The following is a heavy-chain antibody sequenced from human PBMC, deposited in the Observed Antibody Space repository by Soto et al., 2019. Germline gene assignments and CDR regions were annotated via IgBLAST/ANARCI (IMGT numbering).Heavy chain of an antibody. CDR1: GGTFSSYA. Sequence: QVQLVQSGAEVKKPGSSVKVSCKASGGTFSSYAISWVRQAPGQGLEWMGGIIPSFGTANYAQKCQGRVTITADESTSTAYMELSRLRSEDTAVYYCASYLYPGYPPYSGSYPNWFDPWGQGTLVTVSS. J-gene: IGHJ5*02. CDR3: ASYLYPGYPPYSGSYPNWFDP. V-gene: IGHV1-69*01. D-gene: IGHD1-26*01. CDR2: IIPSFGTA.